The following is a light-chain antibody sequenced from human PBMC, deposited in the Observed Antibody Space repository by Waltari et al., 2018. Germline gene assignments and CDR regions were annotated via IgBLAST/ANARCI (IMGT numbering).Light chain of an antibody. CDR2: FGS. Sequence: DIMMTQSPISLPVTPGEPAYISCRSSQSLLHTNGYYYLDWYLQKPGQSPQLLIYFGSNRASGVADRVSGSASGTDFTLKVSRVEAEDVGVYFCMQGLQTPFTFGQGTKLEI. CDR1: QSLLHTNGYYY. J-gene: IGKJ2*01. V-gene: IGKV2-28*01. CDR3: MQGLQTPFT.